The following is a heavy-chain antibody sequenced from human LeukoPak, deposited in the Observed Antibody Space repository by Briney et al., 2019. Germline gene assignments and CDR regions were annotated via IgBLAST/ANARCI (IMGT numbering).Heavy chain of an antibody. CDR3: ARRYCSGGSCYNFDY. V-gene: IGHV5-51*01. D-gene: IGHD2-15*01. CDR2: IYPGDSDT. Sequence: GESLKISCKGSGYSFTSYWIGWVRQVPGKGLEWMGIIYPGDSDTRYSPSFQGQVTISADKSISTAYLQWSSLKASDTAMYYCARRYCSGGSCYNFDYWGQGTLVTVSS. J-gene: IGHJ4*02. CDR1: GYSFTSYW.